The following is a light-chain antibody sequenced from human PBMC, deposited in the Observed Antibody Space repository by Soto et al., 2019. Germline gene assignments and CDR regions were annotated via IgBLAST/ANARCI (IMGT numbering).Light chain of an antibody. V-gene: IGKV2-28*01. J-gene: IGKJ1*01. Sequence: DPVMTQSPLSLPVTPGESASISCRSSESLLHSNGYTYLDWYLLKPGQSPQLLIYLASNRASGVPYRVSGSGAGTDFTLKISRVEAEDVGIYSCMQSIHTRTFGQGTKVEIK. CDR2: LAS. CDR1: ESLLHSNGYTY. CDR3: MQSIHTRT.